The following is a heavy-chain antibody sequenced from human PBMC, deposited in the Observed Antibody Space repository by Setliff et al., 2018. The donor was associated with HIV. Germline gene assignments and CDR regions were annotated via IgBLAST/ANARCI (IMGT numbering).Heavy chain of an antibody. Sequence: SETLSLTCTVSGASISSSTDYWGWIHQSPGKGLEWIGSRYYSGSTYQNPSLKSRVSIPVDTSKNQFSLELSSVTAADTAVYYCARLRYGSGIPLDVWGTGISVTVSS. D-gene: IGHD3-10*01. J-gene: IGHJ6*04. CDR1: GASISSSTDY. CDR2: RYYSGST. V-gene: IGHV4-39*01. CDR3: ARLRYGSGIPLDV.